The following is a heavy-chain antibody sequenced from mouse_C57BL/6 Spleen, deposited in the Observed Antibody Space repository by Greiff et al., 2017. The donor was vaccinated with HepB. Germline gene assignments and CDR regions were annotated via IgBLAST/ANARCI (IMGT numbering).Heavy chain of an antibody. CDR3: ASRSNDAMDY. CDR1: GYTFTDYN. CDR2: INPNNGGT. J-gene: IGHJ4*01. Sequence: EVQGVESGPELVKPGASVKIPCKASGYTFTDYNMDWVKQSHGKSLEWIGDINPNNGGTIYNQKFKGKATLTVDKSSSTAYMELRSLSSEDTAVYYCASRSNDAMDYWGQGTSVTVSS. V-gene: IGHV1-18*01. D-gene: IGHD2-5*01.